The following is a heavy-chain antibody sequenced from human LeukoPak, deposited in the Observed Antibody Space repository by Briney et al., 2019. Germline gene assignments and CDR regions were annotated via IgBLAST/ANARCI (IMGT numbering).Heavy chain of an antibody. CDR3: TRGGYGDYRADY. J-gene: IGHJ4*02. Sequence: GGSLRLSCATSGFTFNTYSMNWVRQAPGEGLEWVSSISSGSTYIYYADSVKGRFTISRDNVENSLSLQMNSLKAEDTAVYYCTRGGYGDYRADYWGLGTLVTVSS. D-gene: IGHD4-17*01. V-gene: IGHV3-21*01. CDR2: ISSGSTYI. CDR1: GFTFNTYS.